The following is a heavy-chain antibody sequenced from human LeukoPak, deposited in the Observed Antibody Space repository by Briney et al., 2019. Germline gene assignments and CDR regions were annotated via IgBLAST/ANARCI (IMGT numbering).Heavy chain of an antibody. D-gene: IGHD6-13*01. V-gene: IGHV3-21*01. J-gene: IGHJ4*02. Sequence: PGGSLRLSCAASGFXFSSYSINWVRQAPGKGLEWVSPMSSSSSYIYYADSVKGRSTISRDNAKHSLYLQMNSLRAEDTAVYYCARDGRGIAAAGIDYWGQGTLVTVSS. CDR2: MSSSSSYI. CDR1: GFXFSSYS. CDR3: ARDGRGIAAAGIDY.